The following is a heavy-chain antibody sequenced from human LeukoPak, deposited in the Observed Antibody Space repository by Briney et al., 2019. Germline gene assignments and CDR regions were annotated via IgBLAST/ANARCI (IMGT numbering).Heavy chain of an antibody. CDR1: GYTFTRYY. CDR2: INPNICGT. J-gene: IGHJ3*02. Sequence: ASVKLSCKASGYTFTRYYMHWVRQAPGQGLEWMGWINPNICGTNYAQNIQGRVTMTRDTFIITTYMELSRLRSDDTSVNYCARGAHTDDIGCGRSKDAFDIWGQGTMVTVSS. CDR3: ARGAHTDDIGCGRSKDAFDI. D-gene: IGHD3-22*01. V-gene: IGHV1-2*02.